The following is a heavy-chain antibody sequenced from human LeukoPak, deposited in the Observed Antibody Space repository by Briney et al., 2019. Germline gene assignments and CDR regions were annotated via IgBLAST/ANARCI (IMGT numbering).Heavy chain of an antibody. CDR1: GGSISSGGYY. J-gene: IGHJ4*02. CDR3: IGGYDLDY. Sequence: SETLSLTCTVSGGSISSGGYYWRWLRQHPGKGLEWIGYIYYSGSTYYNPSLKSRVTISVDTSKNQFSLKLSSVTAADTAVYYCIGGYDLDYWGQGTLVTVSS. D-gene: IGHD5-12*01. V-gene: IGHV4-31*03. CDR2: IYYSGST.